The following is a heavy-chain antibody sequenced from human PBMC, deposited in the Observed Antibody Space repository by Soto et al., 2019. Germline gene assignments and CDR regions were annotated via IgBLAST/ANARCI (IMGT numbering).Heavy chain of an antibody. D-gene: IGHD5-12*01. Sequence: PGGSLRLSCAASGFTVSGNYMSWVRQAPGKGLEWVSVIYSGGSTYYADSVKGRFTISRDNSKNTLYLQMNSLRAEDTAVYYCARVRGDGYLYYFDYWGQGTLVTVSS. CDR1: GFTVSGNY. V-gene: IGHV3-53*01. CDR3: ARVRGDGYLYYFDY. CDR2: IYSGGST. J-gene: IGHJ4*02.